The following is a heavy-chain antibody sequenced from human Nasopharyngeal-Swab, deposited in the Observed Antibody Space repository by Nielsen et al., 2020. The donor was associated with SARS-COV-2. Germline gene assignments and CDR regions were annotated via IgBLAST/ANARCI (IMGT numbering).Heavy chain of an antibody. V-gene: IGHV3-21*01. Sequence: GGSLRLSCAASGFTFSSYSMNWVRQAPGKGLEWVSSISGSSSYIYYADSVKGRFTISRDNAKKSLYLQMNSLRAEDTAVYYCARVGGLRFLEWLLSDDYWGQGTLVTVSS. CDR2: ISGSSSYI. CDR1: GFTFSSYS. D-gene: IGHD3-3*01. J-gene: IGHJ4*02. CDR3: ARVGGLRFLEWLLSDDY.